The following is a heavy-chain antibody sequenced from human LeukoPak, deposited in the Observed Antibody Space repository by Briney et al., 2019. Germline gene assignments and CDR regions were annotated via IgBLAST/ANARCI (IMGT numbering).Heavy chain of an antibody. V-gene: IGHV4-59*01. D-gene: IGHD1-26*01. CDR2: IYYSGST. J-gene: IGHJ6*02. CDR1: GGSITYYY. CDR3: ARDGKISPYYGMDV. Sequence: PSETLSLTCTVSGGSITYYYWSWIRQTPGKGLEWIGYIYYSGSTDYNPPLKSRVTISVDTSKNQFSLKLSSVTAADTAVYYCARDGKISPYYGMDVWGQGTTVTVSS.